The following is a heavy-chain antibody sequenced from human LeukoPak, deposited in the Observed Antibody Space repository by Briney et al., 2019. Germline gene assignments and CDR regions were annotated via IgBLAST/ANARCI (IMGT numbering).Heavy chain of an antibody. Sequence: PGGSLRLSCAASGFTFSSYWMHWVRQAPGKGLVWVSRINSGGRSTSYADSVKGRFTISRDNTKNTLYLQMNSLRVEDTAVYYCARDQLYCSGGICYFEYWGRGNLVTVSS. V-gene: IGHV3-74*01. CDR2: INSGGRST. D-gene: IGHD2-15*01. J-gene: IGHJ4*02. CDR3: ARDQLYCSGGICYFEY. CDR1: GFTFSSYW.